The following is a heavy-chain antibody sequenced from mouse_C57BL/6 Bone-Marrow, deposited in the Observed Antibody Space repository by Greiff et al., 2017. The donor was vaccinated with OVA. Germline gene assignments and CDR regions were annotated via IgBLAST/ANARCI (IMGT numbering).Heavy chain of an antibody. V-gene: IGHV1-54*01. D-gene: IGHD1-1*01. CDR3: TRGNYSSTPSY. CDR1: GYAFTNYL. CDR2: INPGSGGT. J-gene: IGHJ2*01. Sequence: QVQLQQSGAELVRPGTSVKVSCKASGYAFTNYLIEWVKQRPGQGLEWIGVINPGSGGTNYNEKFKGKATLTADKSSSTAYMQLSSLTSEDSAVYFCTRGNYSSTPSYWGQGTTLTVSS.